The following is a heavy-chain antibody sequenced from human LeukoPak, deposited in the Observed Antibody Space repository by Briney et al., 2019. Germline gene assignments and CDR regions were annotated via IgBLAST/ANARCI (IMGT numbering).Heavy chain of an antibody. V-gene: IGHV3-23*01. D-gene: IGHD2-15*01. CDR2: ISRSGDST. J-gene: IGHJ3*02. CDR3: ALYCSGGRCYPIGGAFDI. CDR1: GFTFSSYD. Sequence: GGSLRLSCAASGFTFSSYDMSWVRQAPGKGLEWFSAISRSGDSTYYVDSVKGRFTISRDNSKNTLYLQMNSLRAEDTAVYYCALYCSGGRCYPIGGAFDIWGRGTMVTVSS.